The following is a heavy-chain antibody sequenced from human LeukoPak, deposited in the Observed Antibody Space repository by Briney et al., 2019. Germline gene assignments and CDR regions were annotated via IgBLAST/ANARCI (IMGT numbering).Heavy chain of an antibody. D-gene: IGHD6-19*01. CDR3: AKEFQGIAVAGDFDY. CDR1: GFTFSSYG. CDR2: ISYDGSNK. Sequence: GRSLRLFCAASGFTFSSYGMHWVRQAPGKGLEWVAVISYDGSNKYYADSVKGRFTISRDNSKNTLYLQMNSLRAEDTAVYYCAKEFQGIAVAGDFDYWGQGTLVAVSS. V-gene: IGHV3-30*18. J-gene: IGHJ4*02.